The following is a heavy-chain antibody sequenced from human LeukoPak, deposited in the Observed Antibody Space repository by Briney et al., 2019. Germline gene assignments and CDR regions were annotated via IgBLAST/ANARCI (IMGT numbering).Heavy chain of an antibody. V-gene: IGHV3-30*18. CDR1: GFTFSRYG. CDR3: AKALNDYGDYGGIDY. J-gene: IGHJ4*02. Sequence: PGRSLRLSCAASGFTFSRYGMHWVRQAPGKGLEWVAVISYDGSNKYYADSVKGRFTISRDISKNTLYLQMNSLRAEDTAVYYCAKALNDYGDYGGIDYWGQGTLVTVSS. CDR2: ISYDGSNK. D-gene: IGHD4-17*01.